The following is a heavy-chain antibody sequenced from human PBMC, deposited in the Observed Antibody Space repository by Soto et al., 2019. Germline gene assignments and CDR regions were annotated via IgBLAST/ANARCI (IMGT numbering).Heavy chain of an antibody. V-gene: IGHV3-30*03. CDR2: ISNDGSKK. J-gene: IGHJ4*02. D-gene: IGHD6-19*01. Sequence: PGGSLRLSCAASGFAFTNYGIHWVRQAPGKGLEWVAHISNDGSKKFYGDSVKGRFTISRDNSENTAYLQMTSLRPDDTAVFYCARDVAMPTGLGLGYWGQGTLVTVSS. CDR1: GFAFTNYG. CDR3: ARDVAMPTGLGLGY.